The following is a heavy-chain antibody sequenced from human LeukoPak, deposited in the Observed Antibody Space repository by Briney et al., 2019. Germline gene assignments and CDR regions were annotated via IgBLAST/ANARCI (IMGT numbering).Heavy chain of an antibody. D-gene: IGHD6-19*01. Sequence: ASVKVFCKVSGYTFTGYYMHWVRQAPGQGLEWMGRINPNSGGTNYAQKFQGRVTMTRDTSISTAYMELSRLRSDDTAVYYCARESIAVAGVWGQGTLVTVSS. J-gene: IGHJ4*02. V-gene: IGHV1-2*06. CDR1: GYTFTGYY. CDR2: INPNSGGT. CDR3: ARESIAVAGV.